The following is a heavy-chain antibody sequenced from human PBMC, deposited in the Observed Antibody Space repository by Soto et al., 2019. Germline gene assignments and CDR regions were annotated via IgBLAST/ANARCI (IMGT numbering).Heavy chain of an antibody. CDR1: GFTFSSYW. D-gene: IGHD6-19*01. V-gene: IGHV3-74*01. CDR3: ARDRGWSLFDY. J-gene: IGHJ4*02. Sequence: EVQLVESGGGLVQPGGSLRLSCAASGFTFSSYWMYWVRQAPGKGLVWVSRTNSDGSDTTYADSVKGRFTTARDNAKNPLYLQMNSLRAEDAAVYYCARDRGWSLFDYWGQGTLVTVSS. CDR2: TNSDGSDT.